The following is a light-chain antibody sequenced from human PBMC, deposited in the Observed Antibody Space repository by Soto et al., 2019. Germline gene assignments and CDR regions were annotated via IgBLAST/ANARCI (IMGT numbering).Light chain of an antibody. CDR1: SSNIGSNY. CDR2: RNN. J-gene: IGLJ1*01. V-gene: IGLV1-47*01. Sequence: QSVLTQPPSASGTPGQRVTISCSGSSSNIGSNYVYWYQQLPGTAPQLLLYRNNQRPSGVPDRFSGSKSGTSASLAISGLRSEDEADYYCAAWDDSRTGVFGTGTKVTVL. CDR3: AAWDDSRTGV.